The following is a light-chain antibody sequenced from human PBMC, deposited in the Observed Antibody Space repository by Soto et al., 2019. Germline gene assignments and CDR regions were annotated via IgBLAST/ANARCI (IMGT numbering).Light chain of an antibody. J-gene: IGKJ3*01. V-gene: IGKV3-15*01. CDR3: QQYNNWIPAT. CDR1: QSVSSN. CDR2: GAS. Sequence: EIVMTQSPATLSVSPGERATLSCRASQSVSSNLAWYQQKPGQAPRLLIYGASTRATGIPARFSGSGSGTEFTRIISCLQAEDFPVYYCQQYNNWIPATFASGKKLDIK.